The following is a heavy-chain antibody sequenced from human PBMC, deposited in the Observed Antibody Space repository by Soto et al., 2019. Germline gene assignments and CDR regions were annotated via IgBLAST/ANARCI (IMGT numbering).Heavy chain of an antibody. CDR3: ARFAAVAWGYFDY. J-gene: IGHJ4*02. D-gene: IGHD6-19*01. V-gene: IGHV3-7*05. Sequence: EVQLVESGGGLVQPGGSLRLSCAASGFTFSSYWMSWVRQAPGKGLEWVANIKQDGSEKYYVDSVKGRFTIARDNATDSQYRQMDGLGAEDTAVYYGARFAAVAWGYFDYWGQGTLVTVSS. CDR1: GFTFSSYW. CDR2: IKQDGSEK.